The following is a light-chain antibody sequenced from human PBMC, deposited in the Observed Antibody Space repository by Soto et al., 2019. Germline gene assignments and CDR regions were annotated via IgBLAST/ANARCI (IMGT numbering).Light chain of an antibody. J-gene: IGKJ4*01. CDR1: QSISSQ. CDR3: QQRSNWPLT. V-gene: IGKV3-11*01. Sequence: EIVLTQSPATLSLSPGERATLSCRASQSISSQLAWYQQKPGQAPGLLIHDASNRATGIPARFSGSGSSTYFTLTISSLEPEDFAVYFCQQRSNWPLTFGGGTKVEIK. CDR2: DAS.